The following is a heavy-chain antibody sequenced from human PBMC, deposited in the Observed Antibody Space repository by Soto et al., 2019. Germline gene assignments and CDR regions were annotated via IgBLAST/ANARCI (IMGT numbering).Heavy chain of an antibody. V-gene: IGHV1-69*13. Sequence: GASVKVSCKASGGTFSSYAISWVRQAPGQGLEWMGGIIPIFGTANYAQKFQGRVTITADESTSTAYMELSSLRSEDTAVYYCAPAPHYYDSSGYLGNDYWGQGTLVTVSS. CDR3: APAPHYYDSSGYLGNDY. CDR2: IIPIFGTA. J-gene: IGHJ4*02. CDR1: GGTFSSYA. D-gene: IGHD3-22*01.